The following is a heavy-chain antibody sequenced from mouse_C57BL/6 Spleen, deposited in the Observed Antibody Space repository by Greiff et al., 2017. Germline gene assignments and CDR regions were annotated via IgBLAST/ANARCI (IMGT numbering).Heavy chain of an antibody. V-gene: IGHV5-4*01. CDR2: ISDGCSYT. D-gene: IGHD1-1*01. CDR1: GFTFSSYA. Sequence: EVQLVESGGGLVKPGGSLKLSCAASGFTFSSYAMSWVRQTPEKRLEWVATISDGCSYTFYPDNVKGRFTISRDNAKNNLYLQMSHLKSEDTAMYYCARDYGSSYYTIGYWGQGTSVTVSS. J-gene: IGHJ4*01. CDR3: ARDYGSSYYTIGY.